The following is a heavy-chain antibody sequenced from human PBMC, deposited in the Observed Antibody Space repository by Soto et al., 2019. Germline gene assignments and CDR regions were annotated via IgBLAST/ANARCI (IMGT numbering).Heavy chain of an antibody. V-gene: IGHV4-59*08. J-gene: IGHJ4*02. CDR1: GDSISSHY. CDR3: ASPGYSSGWAFDS. CDR2: ISYSGST. Sequence: ASETLSLTCSVSGDSISSHYWSWIRQPPGKGLEWIGYISYSGSTTYNPSLKSRVTIFIHTSGNQFSLKLSSVTAADTAVYYCASPGYSSGWAFDSWGQGTLVTVSS. D-gene: IGHD6-19*01.